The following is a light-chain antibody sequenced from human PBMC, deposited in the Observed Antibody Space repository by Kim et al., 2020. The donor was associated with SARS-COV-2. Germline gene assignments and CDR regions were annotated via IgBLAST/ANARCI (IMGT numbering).Light chain of an antibody. CDR2: ELS. Sequence: GQSVTFSCTGTSSDVGGYNYVAWYQQHPGKAPKLMIYELSERPSGVPDRFSGSKSGNTASLTVSGLQAEDEADYYCSSYAGSKIVVFGGGTQLTVL. CDR3: SSYAGSKIVV. J-gene: IGLJ2*01. CDR1: SSDVGGYNY. V-gene: IGLV2-8*01.